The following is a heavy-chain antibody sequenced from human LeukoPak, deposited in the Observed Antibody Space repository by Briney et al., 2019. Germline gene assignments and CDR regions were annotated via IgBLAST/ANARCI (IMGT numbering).Heavy chain of an antibody. D-gene: IGHD2-2*01. CDR3: ARDLGYCSSTSCFGLNFDP. CDR2: MSAYNGNT. J-gene: IGHJ5*02. CDR1: GYTFTGYY. V-gene: IGHV1-18*04. Sequence: GASVKVSCKASGYTFTGYYMHWVRQAPGQGLEWMGWMSAYNGNTNYAQKLQGRVTMTTDTSTSTAYMELRSLRSDDTAVYYCARDLGYCSSTSCFGLNFDPWGQGTLVTVSS.